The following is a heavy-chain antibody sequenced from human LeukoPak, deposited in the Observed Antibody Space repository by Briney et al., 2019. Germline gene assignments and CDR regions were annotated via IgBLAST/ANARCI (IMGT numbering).Heavy chain of an antibody. J-gene: IGHJ5*02. V-gene: IGHV1-69*06. CDR2: IIPIFGTA. D-gene: IGHD2-21*02. Sequence: SAKVSCKASGGTFSSYAISWVRQAPGQGLEWMGGIIPIFGTANYAQKFQGRVTITADKSTSTAYMELSSLRSEDTAVYYCARHECGGDCYYWFDPWGQGTLVTVSS. CDR3: ARHECGGDCYYWFDP. CDR1: GGTFSSYA.